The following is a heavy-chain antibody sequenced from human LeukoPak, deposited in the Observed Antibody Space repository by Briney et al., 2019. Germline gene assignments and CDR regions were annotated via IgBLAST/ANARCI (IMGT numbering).Heavy chain of an antibody. J-gene: IGHJ3*02. CDR3: ARMIYCSSTSCYRSSAFDI. CDR2: IYYSGST. V-gene: IGHV4-59*01. CDR1: GGSISSYY. D-gene: IGHD2-2*02. Sequence: SETLSLTCTVSGGSISSYYWSRIRQPPGKGLEWIGYIYYSGSTNYNPSLKSRVTISVDTSKNQFSLKLSSVTAADTAVYYCARMIYCSSTSCYRSSAFDIWGQGTMVTVSS.